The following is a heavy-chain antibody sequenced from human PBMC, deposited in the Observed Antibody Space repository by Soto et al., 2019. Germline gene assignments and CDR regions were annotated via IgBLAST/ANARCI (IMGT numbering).Heavy chain of an antibody. J-gene: IGHJ6*02. V-gene: IGHV1-46*03. D-gene: IGHD5-12*01. Sequence: ASVKVSCKASGYTFTSYYMHWVRQAPGQGLEWMGIINPSGGSTSYAQKFQGRVTMTRDTSTSTVYMELSSLRSEDTAAYYCAREGGYDPYYYYYGMDVWGQGTTVTVSS. CDR1: GYTFTSYY. CDR2: INPSGGST. CDR3: AREGGYDPYYYYYGMDV.